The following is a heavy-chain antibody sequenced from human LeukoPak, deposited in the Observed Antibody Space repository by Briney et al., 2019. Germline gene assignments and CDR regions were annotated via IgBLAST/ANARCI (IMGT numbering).Heavy chain of an antibody. Sequence: GGSLRLSCAASGFTFSDYSMNWVRQAPGKGLEWVSSISSSSSYIYYADSVKGRFTISRDNARNSLYLQMNSLRAEDTAVYYCARDSLTGTTSLFDYWGQGTLVTVSS. V-gene: IGHV3-21*01. CDR3: ARDSLTGTTSLFDY. CDR1: GFTFSDYS. D-gene: IGHD1-20*01. J-gene: IGHJ4*02. CDR2: ISSSSSYI.